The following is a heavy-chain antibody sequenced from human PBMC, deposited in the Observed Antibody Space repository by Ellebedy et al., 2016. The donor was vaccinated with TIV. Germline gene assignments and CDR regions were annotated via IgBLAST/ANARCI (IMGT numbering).Heavy chain of an antibody. CDR3: ARDNWNGLASDY. J-gene: IGHJ4*02. V-gene: IGHV3-7*04. CDR2: IENDGTDK. Sequence: GESLKISCAASGFTFSNYWMTWVRQAPGKGLEWVANIENDGTDKYYVDSVKGRFTISRDNARNSLYLQMTSLRAEDTAVYYCARDNWNGLASDYWGQGTLVTVSS. D-gene: IGHD1-20*01. CDR1: GFTFSNYW.